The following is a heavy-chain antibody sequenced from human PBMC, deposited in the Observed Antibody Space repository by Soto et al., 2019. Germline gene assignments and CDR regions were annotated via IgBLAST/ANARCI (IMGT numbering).Heavy chain of an antibody. CDR2: IKEDGSER. D-gene: IGHD3-10*01. CDR3: ARAPGADKEDY. CDR1: GFTFSSYW. Sequence: EVQLVESGGGLVQPGGSLRLSCAASGFTFSSYWMSWVRQAPGKGLEGVANIKEDGSERYYVDSVKGRSTISRDNAKNSLYLQMNSLRAEDTAVYYCARAPGADKEDYWGQGTLVTVS. V-gene: IGHV3-7*04. J-gene: IGHJ4*02.